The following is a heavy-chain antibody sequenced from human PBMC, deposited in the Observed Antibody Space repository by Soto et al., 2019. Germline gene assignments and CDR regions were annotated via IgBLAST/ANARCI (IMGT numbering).Heavy chain of an antibody. CDR2: ISGSGGST. V-gene: IGHV3-23*01. J-gene: IGHJ6*02. CDR3: AKDLRGFVVVVAALYYYGMDV. CDR1: GFTFSSYA. Sequence: PGGSLRLSCAASGFTFSSYAMSWVRQAPGKGLEWVSAISGSGGSTYYADSVKGRFTISRDNSKNTLYLQMNSLRAEDTAVYYCAKDLRGFVVVVAALYYYGMDVWGQGTTVTVSS. D-gene: IGHD2-15*01.